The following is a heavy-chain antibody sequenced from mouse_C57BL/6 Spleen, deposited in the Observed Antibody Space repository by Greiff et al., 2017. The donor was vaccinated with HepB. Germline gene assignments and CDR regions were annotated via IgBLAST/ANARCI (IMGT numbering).Heavy chain of an antibody. CDR2: ISDGGSYT. Sequence: EVQLQESGGGLVKPGGSLKLSCAASGFTFSSYAMSWVRQTPEKRLEWVATISDGGSYTYYPDNVKGRFTISRDNAKNNLYLQMSHLKSEDTAMYYCARGDPLAYWGQGTLVTVSA. J-gene: IGHJ3*01. CDR1: GFTFSSYA. CDR3: ARGDPLAY. V-gene: IGHV5-4*01. D-gene: IGHD3-3*01.